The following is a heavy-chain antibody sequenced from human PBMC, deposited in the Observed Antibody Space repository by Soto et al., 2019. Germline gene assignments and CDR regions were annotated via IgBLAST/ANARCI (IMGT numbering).Heavy chain of an antibody. Sequence: GGALKISCKGSGYTFINHWIGRVRQKPGKGLEWMGIIYPGDSDTRYSPSFRGQVTISADKSISTAYLQWSSLKASDTAIYYCARHPGNYYYSGMDVWGQGTTVTVSS. J-gene: IGHJ6*02. CDR1: GYTFINHW. CDR2: IYPGDSDT. V-gene: IGHV5-51*01. CDR3: ARHPGNYYYSGMDV.